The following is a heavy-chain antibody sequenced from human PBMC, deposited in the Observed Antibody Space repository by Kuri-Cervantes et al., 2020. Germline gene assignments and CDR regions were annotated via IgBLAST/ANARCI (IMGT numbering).Heavy chain of an antibody. Sequence: GPLRLSCSVSGGSISGYYWSWIRQPPGKGLEYIGYIYYSGSTNYNPSLKSRVTISVDTSKNQFSLKLSSVTAADTAVYYCARGGYYYDSSSAPIKYWGQGTLVTVSS. CDR3: ARGGYYYDSSSAPIKY. J-gene: IGHJ4*02. V-gene: IGHV4-59*01. D-gene: IGHD3-22*01. CDR1: GGSISGYY. CDR2: IYYSGST.